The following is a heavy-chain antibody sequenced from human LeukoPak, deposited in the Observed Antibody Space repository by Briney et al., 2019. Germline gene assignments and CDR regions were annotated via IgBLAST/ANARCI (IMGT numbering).Heavy chain of an antibody. D-gene: IGHD4-17*01. CDR2: IYYSGST. J-gene: IGHJ4*02. CDR3: ARSLFYGDYGYYFDY. CDR1: GDSIISYY. V-gene: IGHV4-59*01. Sequence: SETLSLTCTVSGDSIISYYWSRIRQPPGKGLEWIGYIYYSGSTNYNPSLKSRVTISVDTSKNQFSLKLSSVTAADTAVYYCARSLFYGDYGYYFDYWGQGTLVTVSS.